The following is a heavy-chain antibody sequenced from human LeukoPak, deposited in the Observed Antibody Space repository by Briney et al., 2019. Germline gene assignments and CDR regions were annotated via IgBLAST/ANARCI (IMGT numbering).Heavy chain of an antibody. V-gene: IGHV3-11*04. D-gene: IGHD4-17*01. CDR2: ISSSGSTI. CDR1: GFTFSDYY. Sequence: GGSLRLSCAASGFTFSDYYMSWIRQAPGKGLEWVSYISSSGSTIYYADSVKGRFTISRDNAKNSPYLQMNSLRAEDTAVYYCAREENGDYDVWFDPWGQGTLVTVSS. J-gene: IGHJ5*02. CDR3: AREENGDYDVWFDP.